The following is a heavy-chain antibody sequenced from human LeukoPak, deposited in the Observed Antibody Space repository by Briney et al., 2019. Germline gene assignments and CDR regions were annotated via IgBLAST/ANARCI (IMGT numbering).Heavy chain of an antibody. CDR2: ISSSSGTI. J-gene: IGHJ4*02. CDR1: GFTFSSYS. Sequence: PGGSLRLSCAASGFTFSSYSMNRVRQAPGKGLEWVSYISSSSGTIYYADSVKGRFTISRDNAKNSLYLQMNSLRAEDTAVYYCARDVSFDYWGQGTLVTVSS. CDR3: ARDVSFDY. V-gene: IGHV3-48*04.